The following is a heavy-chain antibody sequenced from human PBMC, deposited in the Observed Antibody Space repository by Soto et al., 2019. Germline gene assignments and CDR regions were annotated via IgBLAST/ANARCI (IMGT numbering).Heavy chain of an antibody. D-gene: IGHD2-15*01. CDR1: GFTFSGSA. Sequence: GGSLRLSCAASGFTFSGSAMHWVRQASGKGLEWVGRIRSKANSYATAYAASVKGRFTISRDDSKNTAYLQMNSLKTEDTAVYYCTTPYCSGGSCYHDGYYYYYGMDVWGQGTTVTV. CDR3: TTPYCSGGSCYHDGYYYYYGMDV. J-gene: IGHJ6*02. V-gene: IGHV3-73*01. CDR2: IRSKANSYAT.